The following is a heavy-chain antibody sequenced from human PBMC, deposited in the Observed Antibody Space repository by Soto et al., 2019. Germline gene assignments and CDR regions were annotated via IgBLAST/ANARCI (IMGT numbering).Heavy chain of an antibody. J-gene: IGHJ4*02. CDR2: IYWDDDK. CDR1: EFSLSTSEMG. Sequence: QITLKESGPTLVKPTQTLTLTCNISEFSLSTSEMGVGWIRQPPGKALEWLALIYWDDDKRYSPSLKSRLTITKDTSKNQVVLTMTNMDPVDTATYYCARRRGFGELFHWGQGTLVTVSS. CDR3: ARRRGFGELFH. V-gene: IGHV2-5*02. D-gene: IGHD3-10*01.